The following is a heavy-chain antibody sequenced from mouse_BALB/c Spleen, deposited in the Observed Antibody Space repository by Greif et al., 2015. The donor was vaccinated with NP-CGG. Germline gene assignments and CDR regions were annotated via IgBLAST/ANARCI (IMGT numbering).Heavy chain of an antibody. CDR1: GFTFTDYY. CDR3: ARDINYDDIYWFFDV. J-gene: IGHJ1*01. CDR2: IRNKPKGYTT. D-gene: IGHD2-4*01. Sequence: EVKLVESGGGLVQPGGSLRLSCATSGFTFTDYYMSWVRQPPGKALEWLGFIRNKPKGYTTEYSASVKGRFTISRGNSQSILYLQMNTLRAEDSATYYCARDINYDDIYWFFDVWGAGTTVTVSS. V-gene: IGHV7-3*02.